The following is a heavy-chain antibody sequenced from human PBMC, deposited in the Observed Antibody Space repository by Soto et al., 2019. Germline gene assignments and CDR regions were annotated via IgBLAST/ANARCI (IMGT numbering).Heavy chain of an antibody. J-gene: IGHJ4*02. CDR2: VYYTGST. Sequence: PSETLSLTCSVSGVSINNHCWSWIRQPPGKGLEWIGYVYYTGSTNYNPSLKSRVTMSVDTSKNQFSLSLTSLTAADTAIYYCARANWYSEYWGQGTLVTVSS. CDR3: ARANWYSEY. CDR1: GVSINNHC. D-gene: IGHD7-27*01. V-gene: IGHV4-59*11.